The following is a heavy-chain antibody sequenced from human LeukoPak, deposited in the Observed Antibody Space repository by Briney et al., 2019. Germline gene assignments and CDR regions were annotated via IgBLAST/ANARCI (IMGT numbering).Heavy chain of an antibody. CDR3: AREYIAVAGTLYDY. V-gene: IGHV1-18*01. J-gene: IGHJ4*02. Sequence: ASVKVSCKASGYTFTSYGISWVRQAPGQGLEWMGWISAYNGNTNYAQKLQGRVTMTTDTSTSTAYMERRSLRSDDTAVYYCAREYIAVAGTLYDYWGQGTLVTVSS. CDR1: GYTFTSYG. CDR2: ISAYNGNT. D-gene: IGHD6-19*01.